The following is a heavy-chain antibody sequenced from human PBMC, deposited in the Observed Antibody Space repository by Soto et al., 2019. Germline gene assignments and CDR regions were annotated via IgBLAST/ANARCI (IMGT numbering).Heavy chain of an antibody. CDR2: INPSDGNT. CDR1: GYTFTSYY. J-gene: IGHJ4*02. CDR3: ARVRRSGYFDY. D-gene: IGHD3-3*01. V-gene: IGHV1-46*01. Sequence: ASVKVSCKASGYTFTSYYMHWVRQAPGQGLEWMGIINPSDGNTSYAQKLQGRVTMTTDTSTSTAYMELRSLRSDDTAVYYCARVRRSGYFDYWGQGTLVTVSS.